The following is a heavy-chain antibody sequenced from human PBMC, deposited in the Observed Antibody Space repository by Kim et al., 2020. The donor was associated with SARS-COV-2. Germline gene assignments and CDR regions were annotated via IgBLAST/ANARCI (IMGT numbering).Heavy chain of an antibody. CDR1: GGSISSSSYY. Sequence: SQTLSLTCTVSGGSISSSSYYWGWIRQPPGKGLEWIGSIDYSGSTYYSPSLKSRVTISVNTSKNQFSLKLSSVTAADTAVYYCSRLSSDITMIDEHWGQGTLVTASS. CDR3: SRLSSDITMIDEH. V-gene: IGHV4-39*01. CDR2: IDYSGST. D-gene: IGHD3-22*01. J-gene: IGHJ4*02.